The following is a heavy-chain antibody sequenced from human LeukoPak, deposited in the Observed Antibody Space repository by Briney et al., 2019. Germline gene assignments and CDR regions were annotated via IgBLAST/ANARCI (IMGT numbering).Heavy chain of an antibody. D-gene: IGHD3-22*01. J-gene: IGHJ5*02. Sequence: TSETLSLTCTVSGGSISSGGYYWSWIRQHPGKGLEWIGYIYYSGSTYYNPSLKSRVTISVDTSKNQFSLKLSSVTAADTAVYYCARSSDSSGYLNWFDPWGQGTLVTVSS. CDR1: GGSISSGGYY. V-gene: IGHV4-31*03. CDR2: IYYSGST. CDR3: ARSSDSSGYLNWFDP.